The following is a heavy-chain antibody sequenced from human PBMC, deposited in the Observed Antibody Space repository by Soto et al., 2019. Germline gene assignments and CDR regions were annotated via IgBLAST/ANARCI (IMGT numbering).Heavy chain of an antibody. J-gene: IGHJ6*02. CDR2: ISAYTGNT. D-gene: IGHD3-22*01. CDR1: GYTFTSYG. V-gene: IGHV1-18*01. Sequence: QVQLVQSGAEVKKPGASVKVSCKASGYTFTSYGISWVRQAPGQGLEWMGWISAYTGNTNYAQKVQGRVTITTDTATTTAYMGLRDLRSDATAGYYRARVTYYDSSGYHRDYYGMDVWGRGTTVTVSS. CDR3: ARVTYYDSSGYHRDYYGMDV.